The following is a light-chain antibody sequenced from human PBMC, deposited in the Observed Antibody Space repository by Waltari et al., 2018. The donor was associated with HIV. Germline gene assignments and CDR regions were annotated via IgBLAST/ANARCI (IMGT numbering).Light chain of an antibody. CDR2: KVS. CDR3: MQGTHWPRT. CDR1: QSLVYNDGNTY. V-gene: IGKV2-30*01. J-gene: IGKJ1*01. Sequence: DVVLPPSPLPLSVTLGKPASIPCRAHQSLVYNDGNTYLNWFHQRPGQSPRRLIYKVSNRHSGVPDRFSGSGSGTVFTLKISRVEAEDVGIYYCMQGTHWPRTFGQGTKVEIK.